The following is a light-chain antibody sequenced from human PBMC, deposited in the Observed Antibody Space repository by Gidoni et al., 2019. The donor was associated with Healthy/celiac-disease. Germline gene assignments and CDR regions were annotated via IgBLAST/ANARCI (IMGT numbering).Light chain of an antibody. J-gene: IGKJ4*01. CDR3: HQYGSLPLT. V-gene: IGKV3-20*01. CDR2: CAS. CDR1: QSVSSSY. Sequence: EIVLTPSPGTLSLSPGERATLSCWASQSVSSSYLAWYHQKPGQAPRLLIYCASSMATGIPDRFSGSGSGTDFTLTISRLEPEDFAVYYCHQYGSLPLTFGGGTKVEIK.